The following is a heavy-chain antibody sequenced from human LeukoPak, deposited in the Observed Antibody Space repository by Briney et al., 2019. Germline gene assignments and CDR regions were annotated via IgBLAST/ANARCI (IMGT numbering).Heavy chain of an antibody. V-gene: IGHV4-59*01. CDR2: IYYSGRT. D-gene: IGHD6-13*01. Sequence: SETLSLTCIVSGASISDYYWSWIRQPPGKGLEWIGYIYYSGRTNHNPSLKSRVTISVDTSKNQFSLKLSSVTAADTAVYYCARAGYSSSWFSYNWFDPWGQGTLVTVSS. CDR1: GASISDYY. J-gene: IGHJ5*02. CDR3: ARAGYSSSWFSYNWFDP.